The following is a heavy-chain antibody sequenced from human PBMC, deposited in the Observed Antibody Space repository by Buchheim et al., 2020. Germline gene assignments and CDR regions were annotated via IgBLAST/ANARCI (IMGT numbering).Heavy chain of an antibody. CDR3: AKDCSSTSCYEYYYYGMDV. J-gene: IGHJ6*02. D-gene: IGHD2-2*01. Sequence: EVQLLESGGGLVQPGGSLRLSCAASGFTFSSYAMSWVRQAPGKGLEWVSAISGSGGSTYYADSVKGRFTISRDNSKNTLYLQMNSLRAEDTAVYYCAKDCSSTSCYEYYYYGMDVWGQGTT. CDR1: GFTFSSYA. V-gene: IGHV3-23*01. CDR2: ISGSGGST.